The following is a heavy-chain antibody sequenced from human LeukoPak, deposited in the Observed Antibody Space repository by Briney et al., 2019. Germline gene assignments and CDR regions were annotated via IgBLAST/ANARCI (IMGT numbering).Heavy chain of an antibody. CDR3: ARRISGYNSVADY. V-gene: IGHV5-51*01. Sequence: GESLKISCKGSGYSFTSYWIGWVRQMPGKGLEWMGIIYPGDSDTRYIPSFQGQVTISADKSTSTAYLQWSSLKASDTAMYYCARRISGYNSVADYWGQGTLVTVSS. J-gene: IGHJ4*02. D-gene: IGHD5-24*01. CDR2: IYPGDSDT. CDR1: GYSFTSYW.